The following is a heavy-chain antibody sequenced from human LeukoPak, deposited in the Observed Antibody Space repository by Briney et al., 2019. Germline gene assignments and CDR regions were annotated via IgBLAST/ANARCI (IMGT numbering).Heavy chain of an antibody. D-gene: IGHD3-22*01. J-gene: IGHJ4*02. V-gene: IGHV3-30*04. CDR2: TSYDGSNK. Sequence: GGSLRFSCAASGFTFSSYSMHWVRRAPGKGLEWVALTSYDGSNKYHADSVKGRFTISRDNSKNTLYLQMNSLRAEDTAVYYCARATNYYYDSSGYAPDFDYWGQGTLVTAS. CDR1: GFTFSSYS. CDR3: ARATNYYYDSSGYAPDFDY.